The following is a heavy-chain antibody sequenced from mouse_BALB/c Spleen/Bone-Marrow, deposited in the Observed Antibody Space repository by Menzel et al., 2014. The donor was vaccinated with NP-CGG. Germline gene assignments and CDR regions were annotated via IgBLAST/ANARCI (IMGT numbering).Heavy chain of an antibody. D-gene: IGHD2-14*01. CDR1: GFSFSNYG. CDR2: ISGDGRHT. CDR3: ARHREVRPFAY. J-gene: IGHJ3*01. Sequence: EVKLVESGGGLVKSGGSLKLSCAASGFSFSNYGMSWLRQTPEKRLEWVATISGDGRHTFYSDSVKGRFTISRDNAKNNLYLQLSGLRSEDTALYYCARHREVRPFAYWGQGTLVTVSA. V-gene: IGHV5-9-2*01.